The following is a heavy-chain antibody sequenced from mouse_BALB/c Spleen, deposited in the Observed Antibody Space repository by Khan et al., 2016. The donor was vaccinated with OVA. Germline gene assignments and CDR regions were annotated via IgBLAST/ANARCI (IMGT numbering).Heavy chain of an antibody. Sequence: EVKLEESGPGLVKPSQSLSLTCTVTGYSITSDYAWNWIRQFPGNKLEWMGYISYSGSTSYNPSLKSRISITRDTSKNQFFLQLNSVTTEDTATYYCARFCEYDGVFDYWGQGTTLTVSS. J-gene: IGHJ2*01. V-gene: IGHV3-2*02. CDR1: GYSITSDYA. CDR3: ARFCEYDGVFDY. D-gene: IGHD2-4*01. CDR2: ISYSGST.